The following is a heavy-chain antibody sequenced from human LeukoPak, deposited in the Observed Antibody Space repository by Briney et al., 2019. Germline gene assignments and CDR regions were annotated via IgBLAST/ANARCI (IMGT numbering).Heavy chain of an antibody. J-gene: IGHJ4*02. CDR3: WVPATAGEGDY. CDR1: GFTFDGYW. Sequence: GGSLRLSCAASGFTFDGYWMHWVRQAPGKGLVWVSRINSDGSTTNYADSVMGRFTISRDNAKNTLYLQMDSLTAEDTAVYYCWVPATAGEGDYWGQGTLVTVSS. V-gene: IGHV3-74*01. CDR2: INSDGSTT. D-gene: IGHD2-2*01.